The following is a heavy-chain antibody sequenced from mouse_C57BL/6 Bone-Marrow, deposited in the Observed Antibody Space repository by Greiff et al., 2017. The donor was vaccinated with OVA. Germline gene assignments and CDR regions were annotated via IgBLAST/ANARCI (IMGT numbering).Heavy chain of an antibody. D-gene: IGHD1-1*01. J-gene: IGHJ1*03. CDR2: ISDGGSYT. Sequence: DVHLVESGGGLVKPGGSLKLSCAASGFTFSSYAMSWVRQTPEKRLEWVATISDGGSYTYYPDNVKGRFTISRDNAKNNLYLQMSHLKSEDTAMYYCARGGYYGSSWYFDVWGTGTTVTVSS. V-gene: IGHV5-4*01. CDR3: ARGGYYGSSWYFDV. CDR1: GFTFSSYA.